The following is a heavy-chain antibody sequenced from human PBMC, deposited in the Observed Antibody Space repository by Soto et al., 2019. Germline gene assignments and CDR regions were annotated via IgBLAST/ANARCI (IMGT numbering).Heavy chain of an antibody. V-gene: IGHV3-48*02. CDR3: ARVYAFEYGGTRECFDY. J-gene: IGHJ4*02. Sequence: EVQLVESGGGLVQPGGSLRLSCAASGFTFSSYSMNWVRQAPGKGLEWVSYISSSSSTIYYADSVKGRFTISRDNAKNSLYLQMNSLRDEDTAVHYCARVYAFEYGGTRECFDYWGQGTLVTVSS. CDR2: ISSSSSTI. CDR1: GFTFSSYS. D-gene: IGHD4-17*01.